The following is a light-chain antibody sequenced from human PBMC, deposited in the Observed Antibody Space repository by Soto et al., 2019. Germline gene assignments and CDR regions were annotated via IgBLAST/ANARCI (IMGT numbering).Light chain of an antibody. Sequence: SVLTQPRSVSGSPGQSVAISCTGTSSDVGGYNHVSWYQQHPGKAPKLMVYDVNKRASGVPDRFSGSKSGTSASLAIIRLQAEDEGDYYCQSYDLSLRNYVFGSGTKVTVL. V-gene: IGLV2-11*01. CDR1: SSDVGGYNH. CDR3: QSYDLSLRNYV. J-gene: IGLJ1*01. CDR2: DVN.